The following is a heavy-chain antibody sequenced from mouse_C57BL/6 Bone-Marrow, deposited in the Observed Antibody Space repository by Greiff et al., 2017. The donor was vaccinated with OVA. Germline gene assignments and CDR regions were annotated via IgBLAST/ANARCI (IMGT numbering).Heavy chain of an antibody. V-gene: IGHV14-4*01. CDR2: IDPENGDT. J-gene: IGHJ2*01. Sequence: EVQLQQSGAELVRPGASVKLSCTASGFTIKDDYMHWVKQRPEQGLEWIGWIDPENGDTEYASKFQGKATITADTSSNTAYLQLSSLTSEDTAVFYCTDNDDDAFDYGGQGTTLTVSA. CDR1: GFTIKDDY. D-gene: IGHD2-4*01. CDR3: TDNDDDAFDY.